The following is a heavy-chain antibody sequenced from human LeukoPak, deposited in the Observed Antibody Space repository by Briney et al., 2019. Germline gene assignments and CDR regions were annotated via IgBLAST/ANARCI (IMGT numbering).Heavy chain of an antibody. J-gene: IGHJ4*02. CDR2: IYYSGST. Sequence: KPSQTLSLTCTVSGGSISSGGYYWSWIRQPPGKGLEWIGYIYYSGSTNYNPSLKSRVTISVDTSKNQFSLKLSSVTAADTAVYYCAREMPSTGEYVGWGQGTLVTVSS. D-gene: IGHD3-16*01. CDR3: AREMPSTGEYVG. CDR1: GGSISSGGYY. V-gene: IGHV4-61*08.